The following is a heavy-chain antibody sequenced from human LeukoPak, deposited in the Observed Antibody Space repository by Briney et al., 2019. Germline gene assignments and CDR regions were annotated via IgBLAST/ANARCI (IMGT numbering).Heavy chain of an antibody. J-gene: IGHJ5*02. CDR3: ARDRFLEWS. Sequence: GGSLRLSCATSGFTFSTYGMNWVRQAPGKGLEWVSSISSSGTYIYYADSVKGRFTISRDNAKNSLYLQMNSLRAEDTAVYYCARDRFLEWSWGQGTLVTVSS. D-gene: IGHD3-3*01. CDR1: GFTFSTYG. CDR2: ISSSGTYI. V-gene: IGHV3-21*01.